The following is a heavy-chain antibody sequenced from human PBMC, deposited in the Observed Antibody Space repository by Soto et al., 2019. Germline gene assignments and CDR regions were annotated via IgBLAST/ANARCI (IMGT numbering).Heavy chain of an antibody. D-gene: IGHD4-4*01. V-gene: IGHV4-59*08. CDR1: GGSINSYC. J-gene: IGHJ4*02. CDR3: ARHRRTTVAKFYFDN. Sequence: QVQLQESGPGLVKPSETLSLTCTVSGGSINSYCWSWIRQPPGKGLEWIASSFDSGNANYNPALKRRVPISVDTSKNQFSLKLTSVTAADTAVYYCARHRRTTVAKFYFDNWGQGALVTVSS. CDR2: SFDSGNA.